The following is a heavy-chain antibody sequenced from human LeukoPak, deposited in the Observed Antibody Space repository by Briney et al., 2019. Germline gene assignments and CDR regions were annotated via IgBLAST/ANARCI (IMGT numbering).Heavy chain of an antibody. D-gene: IGHD2-15*01. CDR2: ISGSGGST. CDR3: AKGLEDIVVVVVGRFDP. V-gene: IGHV3-23*01. Sequence: LSGVSLRLSCAASGFTFSSYAMSWVRQAPGKGLEWVSAISGSGGSTYYADSVKGRFTISRDNSKNTLYLQMNSLRAEDTAVYYCAKGLEDIVVVVVGRFDPWGQGTLVTVSS. J-gene: IGHJ5*02. CDR1: GFTFSSYA.